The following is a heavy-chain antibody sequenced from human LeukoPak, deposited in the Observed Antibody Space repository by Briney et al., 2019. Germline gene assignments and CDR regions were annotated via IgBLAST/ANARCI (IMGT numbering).Heavy chain of an antibody. CDR1: GGTFSSYA. V-gene: IGHV1-69*13. CDR2: IIPIFGTA. J-gene: IGHJ6*02. Sequence: VASVNVSCKASGGTFSSYAISWVRQAPGQGLEWMGGIIPIFGTANYAQKFQGRVTITADESTSTAYMELSSLRSEDTAVYYCARDQYDSSGYYALYYGMDVWGQGTTVTVSS. CDR3: ARDQYDSSGYYALYYGMDV. D-gene: IGHD3-22*01.